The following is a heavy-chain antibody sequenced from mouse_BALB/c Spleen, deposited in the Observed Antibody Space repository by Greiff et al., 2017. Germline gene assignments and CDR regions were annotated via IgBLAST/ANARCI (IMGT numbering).Heavy chain of an antibody. V-gene: IGHV5-17*02. CDR1: GFTFSSFG. D-gene: IGHD2-1*01. CDR2: ISSGSSTI. CDR3: ARGGNYVSYYAMDY. J-gene: IGHJ4*01. Sequence: DVMLVESGGGLVQPGGSRKLSCAASGFTFSSFGMHWVRQAPEKGLEWVAYISSGSSTIYYADTVKGRFTISRDNPKNTLFLQMTSLRSEDTAMYYCARGGNYVSYYAMDYWGQGTSVTVSS.